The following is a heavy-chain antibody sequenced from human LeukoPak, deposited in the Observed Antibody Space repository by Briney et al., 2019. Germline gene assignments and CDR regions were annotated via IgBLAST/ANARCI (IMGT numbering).Heavy chain of an antibody. J-gene: IGHJ5*02. V-gene: IGHV3-23*01. CDR1: GFTFSSYA. D-gene: IGHD3-22*01. CDR3: AKEHNYDSSGYYYPNWFDP. CDR2: ISGSGGST. Sequence: SGGSLRLSCAASGFTFSSYAMSWVRQAPGKGLEWVSAISGSGGSTYYADSVKGRFTVSRDNSKNTLYLQMNSLRAEDTAVYYCAKEHNYDSSGYYYPNWFDPWGQGTLATVSS.